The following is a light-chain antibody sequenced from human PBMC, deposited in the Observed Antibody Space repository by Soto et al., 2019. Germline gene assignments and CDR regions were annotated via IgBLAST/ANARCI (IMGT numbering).Light chain of an antibody. Sequence: DIQMTQSPSSLSASVGDRVTITCRASQSVGRFLNWYQQKPGKAPTVLINVASTLRSGVPSRFSGSGSGTDFNLTINSLQPEDFATYFCQQSFPTPLTFGGGTKVEIK. CDR3: QQSFPTPLT. V-gene: IGKV1-39*01. J-gene: IGKJ4*01. CDR2: VAS. CDR1: QSVGRF.